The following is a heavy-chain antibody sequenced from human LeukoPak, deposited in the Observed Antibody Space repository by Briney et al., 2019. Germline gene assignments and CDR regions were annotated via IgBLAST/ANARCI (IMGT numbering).Heavy chain of an antibody. Sequence: GGSLRLSCAASGFTFNTYAMNWVRQAPGKGLECVSGISGSAGSTYYADSVKGRFTISRDNSKNTLYLQMNSLRAEDTAVYYCAREGTNWNDGRFDCWGQGTLVTVSS. D-gene: IGHD1-1*01. CDR3: AREGTNWNDGRFDC. J-gene: IGHJ4*02. CDR1: GFTFNTYA. CDR2: ISGSAGST. V-gene: IGHV3-23*01.